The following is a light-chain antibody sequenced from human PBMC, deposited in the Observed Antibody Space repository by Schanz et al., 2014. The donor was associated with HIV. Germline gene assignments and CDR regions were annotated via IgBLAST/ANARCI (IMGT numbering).Light chain of an antibody. V-gene: IGLV2-14*01. CDR2: EGA. CDR1: SSDVGDFNF. J-gene: IGLJ3*02. CDR3: SSSSTPTCV. Sequence: QSALTQPTSVSGSPGQSITISCTVASSDVGDFNFVSWYQQHPGRAPKLMIYEGAKRPSGVSDRFSGSKSGNTASLTISGLQAEDEADYYCSSSSTPTCVLGGGTKLTVL.